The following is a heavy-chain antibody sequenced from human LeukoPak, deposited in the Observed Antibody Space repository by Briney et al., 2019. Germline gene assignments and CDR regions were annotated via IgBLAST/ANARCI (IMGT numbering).Heavy chain of an antibody. D-gene: IGHD3-22*01. CDR3: ASGGYYYSPTHFDY. CDR2: IYYSGST. J-gene: IGHJ4*02. CDR1: GGSISSSSYY. Sequence: SETLSLTCTVSGGSISSSSYYWGWIRQPPGKGLEWIGSIYYSGSTYYNPSLKSRVTISVDTSKNQFSLKLSSVTAADTAVYYCASGGYYYSPTHFDYWGQGTLVTVSS. V-gene: IGHV4-39*01.